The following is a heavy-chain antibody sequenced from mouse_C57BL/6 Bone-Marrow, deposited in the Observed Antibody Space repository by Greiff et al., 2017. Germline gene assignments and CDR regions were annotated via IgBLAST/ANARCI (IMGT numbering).Heavy chain of an antibody. CDR1: GYTFTSCW. V-gene: IGHV1-50*01. CDR2: IDPSDSYT. Sequence: QVQLQQPGAELVKPGASVKLSCKASGYTFTSCWMQWVKQRPGQGLEWIGEIDPSDSYTNYNQKFKGKATLTVDTSSSTAYMQLSSLTSEDSAVYYCAIYVDYWGQGTTLTVSS. J-gene: IGHJ2*01. CDR3: AIYVDY.